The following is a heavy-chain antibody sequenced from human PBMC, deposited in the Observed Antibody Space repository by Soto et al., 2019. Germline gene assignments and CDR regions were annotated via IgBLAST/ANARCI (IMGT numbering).Heavy chain of an antibody. CDR2: ISGSGGST. Sequence: GGSLRLSCAASGFTFSSYAMSWVRQAPGKWLEWVSAISGSGGSTYYADSVKGRFTVSRDNSKNTLYLQMNSLRAEDTAVYYCAKGAGYYYDSSGYDYWGQGXLVTVSS. D-gene: IGHD3-22*01. CDR3: AKGAGYYYDSSGYDY. V-gene: IGHV3-23*01. CDR1: GFTFSSYA. J-gene: IGHJ4*02.